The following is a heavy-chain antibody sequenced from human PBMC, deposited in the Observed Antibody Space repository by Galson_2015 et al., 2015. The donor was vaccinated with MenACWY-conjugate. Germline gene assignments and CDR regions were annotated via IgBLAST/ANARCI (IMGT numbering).Heavy chain of an antibody. D-gene: IGHD4-17*01. Sequence: SVKVSCKASGDSFNTYSFNWIRQAPGQGPEWLGGIIPVFHTTDYAQRFQGRLTITADESTSTVYMELSSLRSDDTAIYYCARPGGDYEQRTFFDYWGQGTLVTVS. CDR1: GDSFNTYS. CDR2: IIPVFHTT. CDR3: ARPGGDYEQRTFFDY. V-gene: IGHV1-69*13. J-gene: IGHJ4*02.